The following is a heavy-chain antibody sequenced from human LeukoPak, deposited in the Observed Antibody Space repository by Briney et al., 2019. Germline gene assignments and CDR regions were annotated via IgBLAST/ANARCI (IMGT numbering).Heavy chain of an antibody. CDR3: ARVGLLTPEFDY. D-gene: IGHD3/OR15-3a*01. Sequence: PSETLSLTCTVSGGSISSYYWSWIRQPPGKGLEWIGYIYYSGSTNYNPSLKSRVTISVDTSKNQYSLKLSSVTAADTAVYYCARVGLLTPEFDYWGQGTLVTVSS. CDR1: GGSISSYY. V-gene: IGHV4-59*01. J-gene: IGHJ4*02. CDR2: IYYSGST.